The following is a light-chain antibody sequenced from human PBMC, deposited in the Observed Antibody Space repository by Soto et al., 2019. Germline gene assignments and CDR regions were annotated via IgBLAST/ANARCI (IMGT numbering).Light chain of an antibody. CDR1: QSVAGSF. Sequence: EIVLTQSPGTLSLSPGERATLSCRASQSVAGSFLAWYQQKPGQAPRLLIHGASNRATGIPDRFSGSGSGTDFTLTISRLEPEDFAVYYCQQYHSSPKTFGQGTKVEI. V-gene: IGKV3-20*01. CDR2: GAS. CDR3: QQYHSSPKT. J-gene: IGKJ1*01.